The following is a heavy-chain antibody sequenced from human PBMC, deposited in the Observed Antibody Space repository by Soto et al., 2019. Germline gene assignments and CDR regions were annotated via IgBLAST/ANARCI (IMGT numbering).Heavy chain of an antibody. CDR2: ITYDGSNT. J-gene: IGHJ4*02. Sequence: QVQLVESGGGVVQPGRSLRLSCAASGFTFSSYGMHWVRQAPGKGLEWVAVITYDGSNTYYADSVKGRFTISRDNYKDTLYLDMNSLRAEDTAVYYCAKGSSGSYSCYFDYWGQGTLVTVSS. V-gene: IGHV3-30*18. CDR3: AKGSSGSYSCYFDY. D-gene: IGHD1-26*01. CDR1: GFTFSSYG.